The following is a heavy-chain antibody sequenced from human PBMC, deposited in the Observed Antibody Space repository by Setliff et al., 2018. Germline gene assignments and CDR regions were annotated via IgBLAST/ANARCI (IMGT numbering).Heavy chain of an antibody. D-gene: IGHD3-10*01. V-gene: IGHV4-4*02. Sequence: SETLSLTCTVSGESIRSNNWWNWVRQPPGKGLEWIGTIYQNGITYYNPSVKSRVTISVDKSKNQSSLSLRSVTAADTAVYYCATDGPVLNGDYISWGQGTLVTVSS. J-gene: IGHJ5*02. CDR3: ATDGPVLNGDYIS. CDR1: GESIRSNNW. CDR2: IYQNGIT.